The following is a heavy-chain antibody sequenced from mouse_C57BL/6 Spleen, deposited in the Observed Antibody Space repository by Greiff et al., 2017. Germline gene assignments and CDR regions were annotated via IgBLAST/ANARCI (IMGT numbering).Heavy chain of an antibody. CDR2: INPGSGGT. CDR1: GYAFTNYL. D-gene: IGHD1-1*01. CDR3: ARGRTTGYYFDY. Sequence: QVHVKQSGAELVRPGTSVKVSCKASGYAFTNYLIEWVKQRPGQGLEWIGVINPGSGGTNYNEKFKGKATLTADKSSSTAYMQLSSLTSEDSAVYFCARGRTTGYYFDYWGQGTTLTVSS. J-gene: IGHJ2*01. V-gene: IGHV1-54*01.